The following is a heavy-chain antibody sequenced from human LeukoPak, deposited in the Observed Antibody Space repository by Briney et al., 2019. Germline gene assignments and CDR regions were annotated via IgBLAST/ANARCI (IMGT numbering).Heavy chain of an antibody. J-gene: IGHJ5*02. D-gene: IGHD3-22*01. CDR2: INHSGST. V-gene: IGHV4-34*01. CDR1: GGSFSSYY. Sequence: SETLSLSCAVYGGSFSSYYWSWIRQPPGKGLEWIGEINHSGSTNYNPSLESRVTISVDTSKNQFSLKLSSVTAADTAVYYCARGHRGLVRPRWEMYNWFDPWGQGTLVTVSS. CDR3: ARGHRGLVRPRWEMYNWFDP.